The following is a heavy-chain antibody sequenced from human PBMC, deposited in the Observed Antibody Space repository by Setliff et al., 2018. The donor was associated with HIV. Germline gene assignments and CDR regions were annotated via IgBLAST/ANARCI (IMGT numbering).Heavy chain of an antibody. V-gene: IGHV4-31*03. CDR1: GDSISSDAYY. CDR2: ISYSGGS. CDR3: ARLNVEMFVVMAATPGWFGP. D-gene: IGHD2-15*01. Sequence: SETLSLTCTVSGDSISSDAYYWSWIRQHPEKGLEWVGYISYSGGSYYNPSLKSRISISMGTSKNQFSLKLKSVTAADTAVYYCARLNVEMFVVMAATPGWFGPWGQGILVTSPQ. J-gene: IGHJ5*02.